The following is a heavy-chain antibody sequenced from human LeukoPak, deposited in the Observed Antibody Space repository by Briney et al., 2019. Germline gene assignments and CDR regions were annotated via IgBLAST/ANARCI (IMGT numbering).Heavy chain of an antibody. Sequence: GGSLRLSCAASGFSFDDYGMTWVRQRPGKGLEWVSGINWNGDSTDYADSVKGRFTISRDNAKSSLYLQMNSLRAEDTAFYYCVRLVVIDFYYYYMDVWGQGTTVTVSS. J-gene: IGHJ6*03. CDR3: VRLVVIDFYYYYMDV. CDR1: GFSFDDYG. V-gene: IGHV3-20*04. D-gene: IGHD3-16*02. CDR2: INWNGDST.